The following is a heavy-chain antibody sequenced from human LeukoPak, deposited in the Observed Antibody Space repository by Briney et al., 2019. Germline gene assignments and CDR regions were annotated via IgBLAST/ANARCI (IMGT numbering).Heavy chain of an antibody. CDR1: GGSISSGGYY. V-gene: IGHV4-31*03. J-gene: IGHJ4*02. Sequence: SETLSLTCTVSGGSISSGGYYWSWIRQHPGKGLEWIGYIYYSGSTYYNPSLTSRVTISVDTSKNQFSLKLSSVTAADTAVYYCARTRTSDLLTGDYFDYWGQGTLVTVSS. CDR2: IYYSGST. CDR3: ARTRTSDLLTGDYFDY. D-gene: IGHD7-27*01.